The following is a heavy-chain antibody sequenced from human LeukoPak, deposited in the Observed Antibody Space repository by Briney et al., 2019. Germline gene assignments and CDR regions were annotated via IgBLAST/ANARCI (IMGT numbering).Heavy chain of an antibody. CDR1: GGSISSSSYY. V-gene: IGHV4-39*07. CDR3: ARVGAYCSSTSCYRGPRLYYFDY. J-gene: IGHJ4*02. CDR2: IYSGGSS. Sequence: SETLSLTCTVSGGSISSSSYYWGWIRQPPGKELEWIGSIYSGGSSYYNPSLKSRVTISVDTSNNQFSLKLSSVTAADTAVYYCARVGAYCSSTSCYRGPRLYYFDYWGQGTLVTVSS. D-gene: IGHD2-2*01.